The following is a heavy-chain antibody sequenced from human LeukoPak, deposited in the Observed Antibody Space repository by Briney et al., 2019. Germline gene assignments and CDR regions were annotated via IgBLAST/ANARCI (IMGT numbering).Heavy chain of an antibody. J-gene: IGHJ4*02. V-gene: IGHV1-69*06. CDR2: IIPIFGTA. D-gene: IGHD3-10*01. CDR1: GYTFTSYG. Sequence: SVKVSCKASGYTFTSYGISWVRQAPGQGLEWMGGIIPIFGTANYAQKFQGRVTITADKSTSTAYMELSSLRSEDTAVYYCASMSHYYGSGSYDYWGQGTLVTVSS. CDR3: ASMSHYYGSGSYDY.